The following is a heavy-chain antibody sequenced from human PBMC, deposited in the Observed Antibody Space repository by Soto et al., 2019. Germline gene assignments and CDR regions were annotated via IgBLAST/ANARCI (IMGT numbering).Heavy chain of an antibody. CDR3: ARDLPFWSGIPGRSYYYYYMDV. CDR1: GGSMSSYD. CDR2: IYYSGST. V-gene: IGHV4-59*01. J-gene: IGHJ6*03. Sequence: PSESLSLTCTACGGSMSSYDGSWFRQTTGKGLEWIGYIYYSGSTNYNPSLKSRVTISVDTSKNQFSLKLSSVTAADTAVYYCARDLPFWSGIPGRSYYYYYMDVWGKGTTVTVSS. D-gene: IGHD3-3*01.